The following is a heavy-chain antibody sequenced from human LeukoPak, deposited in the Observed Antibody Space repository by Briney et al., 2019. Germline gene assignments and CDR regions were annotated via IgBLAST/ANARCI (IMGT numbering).Heavy chain of an antibody. CDR1: GFTFRSYA. Sequence: GGSLRLSCAASGFTFRSYAMSWVRQASGKGLEWVSIIGSNGGRTFYADSVKGRFAISRDNSKNTLYLQMNSLRGEDTAVYYCVKDLARYYDTSGYEYFDYWGQGTLVSVSS. CDR2: IGSNGGRT. V-gene: IGHV3-23*01. J-gene: IGHJ4*02. CDR3: VKDLARYYDTSGYEYFDY. D-gene: IGHD3-22*01.